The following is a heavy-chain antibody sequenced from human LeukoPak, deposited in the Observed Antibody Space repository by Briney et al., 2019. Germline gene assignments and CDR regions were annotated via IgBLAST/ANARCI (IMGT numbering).Heavy chain of an antibody. CDR1: GGPISSYY. Sequence: SSETLSLTCTVSGGPISSYYWSWIRQPPGKGLEWIGYIYYSGSTNYNPSLKSRVTISVDTSKNQFSLKLSSVTAADTAVYYCASLRYLGSGEDQEYFQHWGQGTLVTVSS. D-gene: IGHD6-19*01. J-gene: IGHJ1*01. CDR3: ASLRYLGSGEDQEYFQH. CDR2: IYYSGST. V-gene: IGHV4-59*01.